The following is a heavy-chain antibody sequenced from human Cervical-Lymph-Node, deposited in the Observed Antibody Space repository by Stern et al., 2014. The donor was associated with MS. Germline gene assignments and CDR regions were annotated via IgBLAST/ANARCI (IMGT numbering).Heavy chain of an antibody. V-gene: IGHV2-5*02. D-gene: IGHD1-7*01. CDR2: IYWEYVQ. Sequence: QVTLRESGPTLVKPTETLTLTCTFSGFSLSTSGEGVGWFRQPPGKALEFLALIYWEYVQRYSPSLQNRLTVTKDTSRNQVVLTMTNMDPVDTATYYCAHRLPNYNDGFDYWGQGTLVTVPS. J-gene: IGHJ4*02. CDR3: AHRLPNYNDGFDY. CDR1: GFSLSTSGEG.